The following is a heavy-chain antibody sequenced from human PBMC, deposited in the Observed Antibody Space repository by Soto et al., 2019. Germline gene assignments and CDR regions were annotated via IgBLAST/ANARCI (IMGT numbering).Heavy chain of an antibody. CDR2: ISGSGGST. CDR3: AKRRYGDYGRFDY. CDR1: GFTFSSYA. V-gene: IGHV3-23*01. Sequence: EVQLLESGGGLVQPGGSPRLSCAASGFTFSSYAKSWVRQAPGKGLEWVSAISGSGGSTYYADSVKGRFTISRDNSKNTLYLQMNSLRAEDTAVYYCAKRRYGDYGRFDYWGQGTLVTVSS. J-gene: IGHJ4*02. D-gene: IGHD4-17*01.